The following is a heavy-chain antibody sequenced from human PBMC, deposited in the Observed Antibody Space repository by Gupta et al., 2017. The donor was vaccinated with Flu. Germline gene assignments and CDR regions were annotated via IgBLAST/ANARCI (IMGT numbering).Heavy chain of an antibody. Sequence: PGKGLEWIGEINHSGSTNYNPSLKSRVTISVDTSKNQFSLKLSSVTAADTAVYYCARPRLTDYGDYGGAFDIWGQGTMVTVSS. CDR3: ARPRLTDYGDYGGAFDI. D-gene: IGHD4-17*01. V-gene: IGHV4-34*01. J-gene: IGHJ3*02. CDR2: INHSGST.